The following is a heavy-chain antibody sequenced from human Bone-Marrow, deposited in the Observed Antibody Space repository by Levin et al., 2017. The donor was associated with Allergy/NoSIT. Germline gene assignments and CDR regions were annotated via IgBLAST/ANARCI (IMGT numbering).Heavy chain of an antibody. V-gene: IGHV3-15*01. CDR2: VRSKTDRGTI. J-gene: IGHJ4*02. CDR3: TTGGY. CDR1: GVIVSEVW. Sequence: GESLKISCAASGVIVSEVWMNWVRQAPGKGLEWVGRVRSKTDRGTIEYGAPAKGRFTLSRDDSEHMLYLQMNSLKTEDTAVYYCTTGGYWGQGTLVTVSS.